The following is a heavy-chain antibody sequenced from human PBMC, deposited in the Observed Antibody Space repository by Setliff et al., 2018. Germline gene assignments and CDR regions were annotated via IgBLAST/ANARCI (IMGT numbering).Heavy chain of an antibody. CDR2: IYSGNART. V-gene: IGHV3-23*03. CDR1: GFTFSIYA. D-gene: IGHD3-3*01. CDR3: ARIDATIFAATGPFDP. Sequence: GGSLRLSCAASGFTFSIYAMTWVRQAPGEGLEWVSVIYSGNARTYYADSVTGRFTISRDNSKNSLYLQMNSLRAEETAIYYCARIDATIFAATGPFDPWGKGTLVTAS. J-gene: IGHJ5*02.